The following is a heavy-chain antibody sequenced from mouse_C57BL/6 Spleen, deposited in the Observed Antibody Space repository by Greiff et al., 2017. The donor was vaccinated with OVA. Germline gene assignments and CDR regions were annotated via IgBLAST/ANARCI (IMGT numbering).Heavy chain of an antibody. CDR3: ARRGGDVGYFDV. Sequence: QVQLQQPGAELVMPGASVKLSCKASGYTFTSYWMHWVKQRPGQGLEWIGEIDPSDSYTNYNQKFKGKSTLTVEKSSSTAYMQLSSLTSEDSAVYYGARRGGDVGYFDVWGTGTTVTVSS. J-gene: IGHJ1*03. CDR2: IDPSDSYT. V-gene: IGHV1-69*01. D-gene: IGHD3-3*01. CDR1: GYTFTSYW.